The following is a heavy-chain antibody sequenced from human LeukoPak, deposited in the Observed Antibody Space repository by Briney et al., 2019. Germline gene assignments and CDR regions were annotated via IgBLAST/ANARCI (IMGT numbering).Heavy chain of an antibody. CDR2: IYYSGST. D-gene: IGHD3-10*01. CDR1: GGSIGSYY. Sequence: SETLSLTCTVSGGSIGSYYWGWIRQPPRKGLEWIGDIYYSGSTNYNSALKGRVTISVDTSKNQLSLFLSSVTAADTAVYYCARHRVEASDFDYWGQGTLVTVSS. V-gene: IGHV4-59*01. CDR3: ARHRVEASDFDY. J-gene: IGHJ4*02.